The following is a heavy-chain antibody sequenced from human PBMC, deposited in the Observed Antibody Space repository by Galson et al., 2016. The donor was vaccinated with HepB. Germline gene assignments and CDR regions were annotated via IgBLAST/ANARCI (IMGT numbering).Heavy chain of an antibody. CDR1: GFTVGNNQ. J-gene: IGHJ4*02. Sequence: SLRLSCAVSGFTVGNNQMNWVRQAPGKGLEWVSVIYSGGTTNYADSVKGRFTISRDNSKNTLYLQMNSLRAEDTAVDYCAGGTMWDRGWGQVTLFTVSS. V-gene: IGHV3-66*01. CDR2: IYSGGTT. D-gene: IGHD3-10*02. CDR3: AGGTMWDRG.